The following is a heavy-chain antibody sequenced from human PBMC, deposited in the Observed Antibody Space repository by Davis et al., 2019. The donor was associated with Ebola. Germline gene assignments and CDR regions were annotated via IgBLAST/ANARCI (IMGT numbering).Heavy chain of an antibody. D-gene: IGHD1-26*01. CDR1: GGSISSYY. J-gene: IGHJ4*02. V-gene: IGHV4-4*07. Sequence: PSETLSLTCTVSGGSISSYYWSWIRQPAGKGLEWIGRIYTSGSTNYNPSLKSRVTMSVDTSKNQFSLKLSSVTAADTAVYYCARDQSSGSYWDYFDYWGQGTLVTVSS. CDR3: ARDQSSGSYWDYFDY. CDR2: IYTSGST.